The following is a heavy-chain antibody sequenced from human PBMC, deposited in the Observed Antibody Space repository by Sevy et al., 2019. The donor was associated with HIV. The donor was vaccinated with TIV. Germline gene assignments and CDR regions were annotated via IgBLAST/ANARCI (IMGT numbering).Heavy chain of an antibody. CDR1: GFTFSNYG. CDR2: IWFDGSHK. CDR3: VRVDVAIEGEYYFDY. D-gene: IGHD3-16*01. V-gene: IGHV3-33*01. J-gene: IGHJ4*02. Sequence: GGSLRLSCAASGFTFSNYGMHWVRQPPGKGLEGVAGIWFDGSHKYYGDSVKGRFTISRDNSKNTLFLQMHSLRVDDTAAYYCVRVDVAIEGEYYFDYWGQGTLVTVSS.